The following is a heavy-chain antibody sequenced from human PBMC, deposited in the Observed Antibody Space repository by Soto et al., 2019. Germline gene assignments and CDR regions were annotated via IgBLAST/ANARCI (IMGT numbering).Heavy chain of an antibody. V-gene: IGHV3-48*02. CDR3: ARDPSELELDHAFDI. CDR2: ISSSSSTI. J-gene: IGHJ3*02. CDR1: GFTFSSYS. D-gene: IGHD1-26*01. Sequence: GGSLRLSCAASGFTFSSYSMNWVRQAPGKGLEWVSYISSSSSTIYYADSVKGRFTISRDNAKNSLYLQMNSLRDEDTAVYYCARDPSELELDHAFDIWGQGTMVTVSS.